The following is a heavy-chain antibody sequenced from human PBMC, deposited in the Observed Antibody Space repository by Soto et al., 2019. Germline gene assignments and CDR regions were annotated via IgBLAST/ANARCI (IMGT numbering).Heavy chain of an antibody. CDR2: ISAYNGNT. V-gene: IGHV1-18*01. CDR1: GYTFTSYG. CDR3: ARMYYDYVWGSYSGMDV. Sequence: QVQLVQSGAEVKKPGASVKVSCKASGYTFTSYGISWVRQAPGQGLEWMGWISAYNGNTNYAQKLQGRVTMTTDTSTSTAYMELRSPRSDDTAVYYCARMYYDYVWGSYSGMDVWGQGTTVTVSS. J-gene: IGHJ6*02. D-gene: IGHD3-16*01.